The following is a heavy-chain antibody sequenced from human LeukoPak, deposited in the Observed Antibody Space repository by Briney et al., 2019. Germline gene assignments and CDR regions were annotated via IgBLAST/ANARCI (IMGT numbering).Heavy chain of an antibody. V-gene: IGHV4-4*07. CDR2: IYTSGST. D-gene: IGHD3-10*01. J-gene: IGHJ5*02. CDR1: GGSISSYY. Sequence: SETLSLTCTVSGGSISSYYWSWIRQPAGKGLEWIGRIYTSGSTNYNPSLKSRVTMSVDTSKNQFSLKLSSVTAADTAVYSCASEGLWFGELSWFDPWGQGTLVTVSS. CDR3: ASEGLWFGELSWFDP.